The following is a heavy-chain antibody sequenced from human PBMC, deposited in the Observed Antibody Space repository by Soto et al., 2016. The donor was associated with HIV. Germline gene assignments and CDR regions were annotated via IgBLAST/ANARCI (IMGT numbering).Heavy chain of an antibody. CDR2: IVPTLRTA. CDR1: GGTFRNYA. V-gene: IGHV1-69*01. Sequence: QVQLVQSGAEVKEPGSSVKVSCKASGGTFRNYAINWVRQAPGHGLEWMGGIVPTLRTASYTQKFQGRLTITADESTSTAYMELSSLTSEDTAAYFCARWAGYCNNAGCSLNPLDFWGQGTLVTVAS. CDR3: ARWAGYCNNAGCSLNPLDF. J-gene: IGHJ4*02. D-gene: IGHD2-15*01.